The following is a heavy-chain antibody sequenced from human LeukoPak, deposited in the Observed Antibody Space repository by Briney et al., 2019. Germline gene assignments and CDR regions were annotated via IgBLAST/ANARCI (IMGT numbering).Heavy chain of an antibody. CDR3: ARGRGSWYGVYFDY. V-gene: IGHV3-7*01. Sequence: PGRSLRLSCAASRFTFNDYWMSWVRQVPGKGLEWVANIKRDGSEKYYVDSVKGRFTISRDNAKNSLYLQMNSLRTEDTAVYYCARGRGSWYGVYFDYWGQGTLVTVSS. J-gene: IGHJ4*02. CDR1: RFTFNDYW. CDR2: IKRDGSEK. D-gene: IGHD6-13*01.